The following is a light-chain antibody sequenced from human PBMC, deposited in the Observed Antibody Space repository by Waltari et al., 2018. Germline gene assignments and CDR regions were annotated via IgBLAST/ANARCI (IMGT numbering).Light chain of an antibody. J-gene: IGKJ2*01. CDR2: DAS. CDR1: QNVGRY. CDR3: QQRRA. Sequence: TRACRARQNVGRYLAWYQKKGGRAPRLLIYDASSRATGIPVRFSGSGSGTDFTLTITTLESEDFAVYYCQQRRAFGQGTKLEI. V-gene: IGKV3-11*01.